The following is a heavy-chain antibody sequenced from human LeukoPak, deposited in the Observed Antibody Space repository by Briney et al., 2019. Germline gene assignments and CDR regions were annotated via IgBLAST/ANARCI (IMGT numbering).Heavy chain of an antibody. Sequence: PSETLSLTCTVSGGYISSYYWSWIRQPPGKGLEWIGYIYYSGSTNYNPSLKSRVTISVDTSKNQFSLKLSSVTAADTAVYYCASMYSSPPNFDYWGQGTQVTVSS. D-gene: IGHD6-13*01. J-gene: IGHJ4*02. CDR1: GGYISSYY. CDR3: ASMYSSPPNFDY. V-gene: IGHV4-59*01. CDR2: IYYSGST.